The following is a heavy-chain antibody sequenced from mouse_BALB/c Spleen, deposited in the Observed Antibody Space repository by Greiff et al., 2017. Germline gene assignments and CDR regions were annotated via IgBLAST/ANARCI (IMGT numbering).Heavy chain of an antibody. V-gene: IGHV5-17*02. J-gene: IGHJ4*01. CDR1: GFTFSSFG. CDR2: ISSGSSTI. D-gene: IGHD1-1*01. Sequence: DVMLVESGGGLVQPGGSRKLSCAASGFTFSSFGMHWVRQAPEKGLEWVAYISSGSSTIYYADTVKGRFTISRDNPKNTLFLQMTSLRSEDTAMYYCARNYYGSSYAYAMDYWGQGTSVTVSS. CDR3: ARNYYGSSYAYAMDY.